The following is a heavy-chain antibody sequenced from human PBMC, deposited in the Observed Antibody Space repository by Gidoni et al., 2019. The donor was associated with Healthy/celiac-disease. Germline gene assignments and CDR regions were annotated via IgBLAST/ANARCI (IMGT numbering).Heavy chain of an antibody. CDR2: ISYDGSNK. V-gene: IGHV3-30*04. D-gene: IGHD1-1*01. CDR3: ARGPDGWNLGRHYYYYMDV. J-gene: IGHJ6*03. CDR1: GFTFSTYA. Sequence: QVQLVESGGGVVQPGRSRRLSCSAAGFTFSTYATPWVRQAPGKGLEWVAVISYDGSNKYYADSVKGRFTISRDNSKNTLYLQMNSLRAEDTAVYYCARGPDGWNLGRHYYYYMDVWGKGTTVTVSS.